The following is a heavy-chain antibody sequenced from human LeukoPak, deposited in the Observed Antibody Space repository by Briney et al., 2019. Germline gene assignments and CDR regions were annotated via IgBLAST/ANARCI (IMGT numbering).Heavy chain of an antibody. D-gene: IGHD4-23*01. Sequence: PGGSLRLSCAASGFTFSSYGMHWVRQAPGKGLEWVAFIRYDGSNKYYADSVKGRFTISRDNSKNTLYLQMNSLRAEDTAVYYCAREVSGVYGGNPDAFDIWGQGTMVTVSS. CDR3: AREVSGVYGGNPDAFDI. CDR2: IRYDGSNK. CDR1: GFTFSSYG. V-gene: IGHV3-30*02. J-gene: IGHJ3*02.